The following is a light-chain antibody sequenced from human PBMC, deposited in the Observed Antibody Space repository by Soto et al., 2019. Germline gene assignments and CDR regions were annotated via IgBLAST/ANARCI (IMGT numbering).Light chain of an antibody. V-gene: IGLV1-44*01. CDR1: SSNIGSNS. CDR2: SND. CDR3: AAWDDSLNGYV. Sequence: QAVFNQPPSTFGASGKQITICCSGSSSNIGSNSVNWYQQLPGTAPKLLIYSNDRRPSGVPDRFSGSKSGTSASLAISGLQSEDEADYYCAAWDDSLNGYVFGTGTKVTV. J-gene: IGLJ1*01.